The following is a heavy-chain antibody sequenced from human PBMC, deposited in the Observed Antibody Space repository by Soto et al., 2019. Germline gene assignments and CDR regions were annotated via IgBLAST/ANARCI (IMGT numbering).Heavy chain of an antibody. CDR2: IYPGDSDT. CDR3: ARVHCSGGSCYSKGAFDI. Sequence: GESLKISCKGSGYSFTSYLIGWVRQMPGKGLEWMGIIYPGDSDTRYSPSFQGQVTISADKSISTAYLQWSSLKASDTAMYYCARVHCSGGSCYSKGAFDIWGQGTMVTVSS. CDR1: GYSFTSYL. J-gene: IGHJ3*02. D-gene: IGHD2-15*01. V-gene: IGHV5-51*01.